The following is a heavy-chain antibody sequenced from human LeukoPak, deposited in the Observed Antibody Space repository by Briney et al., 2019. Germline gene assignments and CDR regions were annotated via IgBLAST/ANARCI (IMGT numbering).Heavy chain of an antibody. CDR2: IKSKTDGGTA. CDR3: TKYYYDSSGNLYYFDY. D-gene: IGHD3-22*01. V-gene: IGHV3-15*01. CDR1: GFTFTNAW. Sequence: GGSLRLSCAASGFTFTNAWMSWVRQAPGKGLEWVGRIKSKTDGGTADYAAPVKGRFTISRDDSKNTLYLQMDSLKTEDTAVYYCTKYYYDSSGNLYYFDYWGQGTLVTVSS. J-gene: IGHJ4*02.